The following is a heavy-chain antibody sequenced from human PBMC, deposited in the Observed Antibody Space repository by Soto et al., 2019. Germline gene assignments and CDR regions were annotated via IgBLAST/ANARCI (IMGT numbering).Heavy chain of an antibody. D-gene: IGHD3-10*01. CDR3: ARGFKYYYGSGLDISDAFDI. CDR1: GYTFTGYY. CDR2: INPNSGGT. V-gene: IGHV1-2*02. Sequence: ASVKVSCKASGYTFTGYYMHWVRQAPGQGLEWMGWINPNSGGTNYAQKFQGGVTMTRDTSISTAYMELSRLRSDDTAVHYCARGFKYYYGSGLDISDAFDIWGQGTMVTVSS. J-gene: IGHJ3*02.